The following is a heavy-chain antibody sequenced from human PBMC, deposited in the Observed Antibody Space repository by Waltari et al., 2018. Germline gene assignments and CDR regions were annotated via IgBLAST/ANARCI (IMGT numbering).Heavy chain of an antibody. CDR3: ARHGRFLEWLVDY. V-gene: IGHV4-39*01. D-gene: IGHD3-3*01. CDR1: GGSISSSSYY. CDR2: IYYSGST. J-gene: IGHJ4*02. Sequence: QLQLQESGPGLVKPSETLSLTCTVSGGSISSSSYYWGWIRQPPGKGLEWIGSIYYSGSTYYNPSLKSRVTISVDTSNNQFSLKLSSVTAADTAVYYCARHGRFLEWLVDYWGQGTLVTVSS.